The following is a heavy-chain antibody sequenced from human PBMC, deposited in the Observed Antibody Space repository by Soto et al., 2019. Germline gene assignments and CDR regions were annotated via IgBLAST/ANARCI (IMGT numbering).Heavy chain of an antibody. CDR3: ARLGPYGSGSYYRRGYYGMDV. CDR2: IYYSGST. D-gene: IGHD3-10*01. CDR1: GGSISSSSYY. Sequence: ETLSLTCTVSGGSISSSSYYWGWIRQPPGKGLEWIGSIYYSGSTYYNPSLKSRVTISVDTSKNQFSLKLGSVTAADTAVYYCARLGPYGSGSYYRRGYYGMDVWGQGTTVTVSS. V-gene: IGHV4-39*01. J-gene: IGHJ6*02.